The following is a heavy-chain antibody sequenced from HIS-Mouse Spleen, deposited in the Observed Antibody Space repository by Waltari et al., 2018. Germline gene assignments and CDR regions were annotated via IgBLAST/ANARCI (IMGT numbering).Heavy chain of an antibody. Sequence: QVQLVESGGGVVQPGRSLRLSCAASGFTFSSYAMHWVRQAPGKGLEWVAVRSYDGSNKYYADSVQGRFTISRDNSKNTLYLQMNSLRAEDTAVYYCARRYSGYDLGYWGQGTLVTVSS. CDR2: RSYDGSNK. D-gene: IGHD5-12*01. CDR3: ARRYSGYDLGY. J-gene: IGHJ4*02. V-gene: IGHV3-30*04. CDR1: GFTFSSYA.